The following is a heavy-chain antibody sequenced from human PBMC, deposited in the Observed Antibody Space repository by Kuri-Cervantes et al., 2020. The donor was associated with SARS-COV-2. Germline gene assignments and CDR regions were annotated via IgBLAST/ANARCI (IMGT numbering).Heavy chain of an antibody. V-gene: IGHV1-2*02. CDR1: GYTFTGYY. D-gene: IGHD3-10*01. CDR3: ARNYGSGSYYPNWFDP. Sequence: ASVKVSCKASGYTFTGYYMHWVRQAPGQGLEWMGWINPNSGGTNYAQKFQGRVTMTRETSISTAYMELSRLRSDDTAVYYCARNYGSGSYYPNWFDPWGQGTLVTVSS. J-gene: IGHJ5*02. CDR2: INPNSGGT.